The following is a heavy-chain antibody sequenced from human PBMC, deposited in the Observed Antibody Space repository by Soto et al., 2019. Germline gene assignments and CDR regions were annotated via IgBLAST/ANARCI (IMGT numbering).Heavy chain of an antibody. V-gene: IGHV4-59*01. D-gene: IGHD4-17*01. CDR3: ARESSTVTGNYYYMDV. Sequence: SETLSLTCTVSGGSISSYYWSWIRQPPGKGLEWIGYIYYSGSTNYNPSLKSRVTISVDTSKNQFSLKLSSVTAADTAVYYCARESSTVTGNYYYMDVWGKGTTVTVSS. J-gene: IGHJ6*03. CDR1: GGSISSYY. CDR2: IYYSGST.